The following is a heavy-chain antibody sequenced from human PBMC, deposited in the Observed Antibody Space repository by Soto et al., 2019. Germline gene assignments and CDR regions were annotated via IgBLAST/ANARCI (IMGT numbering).Heavy chain of an antibody. CDR2: VYHTGDT. Sequence: TLSLTCGVSGGTVASNHWWSWVRQSPGRGLEWIGNVYHTGDTNFNPSLQSRVTFSVDKSNNQFSLRLTSVTAADTAVYFCAREIVTAGGNNYFDPWGPGTLVTVSS. V-gene: IGHV4-4*01. CDR3: AREIVTAGGNNYFDP. CDR1: GGTVASNHW. J-gene: IGHJ5*02. D-gene: IGHD2-21*02.